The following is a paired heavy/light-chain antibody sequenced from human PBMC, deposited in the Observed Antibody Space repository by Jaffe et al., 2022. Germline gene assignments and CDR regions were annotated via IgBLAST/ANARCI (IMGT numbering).Light chain of an antibody. Sequence: DIQMTQSPSTLSASVGDRVTITCRASQSISSWLAWYQQKPGKAPKLLIYKASSLESGVPSRFSGSGSGTEFTLTISSLQPDDFATYYCQQYNSYWWTFGQGTKVEIK. J-gene: IGKJ1*01. CDR2: KAS. V-gene: IGKV1-5*03. CDR3: QQYNSYWWT. CDR1: QSISSW.
Heavy chain of an antibody. CDR1: GFTFSSYA. J-gene: IGHJ5*02. CDR3: AKDLAYYYGSGVGDNWFDP. Sequence: EVQLLESGGGLVQPGGSLRLSCAASGFTFSSYAMSWVRQAPGKGLEWVSAISGSGGSTYYADSVKGRFTISRDNSKNTLYLQMNSLRAEDTAVYYCAKDLAYYYGSGVGDNWFDPWGQGTLVTVSS. CDR2: ISGSGGST. V-gene: IGHV3-23*01. D-gene: IGHD3-10*01.